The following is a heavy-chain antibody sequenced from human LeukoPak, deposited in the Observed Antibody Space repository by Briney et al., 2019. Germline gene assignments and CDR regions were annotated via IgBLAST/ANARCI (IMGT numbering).Heavy chain of an antibody. CDR3: ARDSGYSYGPFDY. V-gene: IGHV4-31*03. D-gene: IGHD5-18*01. Sequence: PSETLSLTCTVSGGSISSGAYYWSWIRQHPAKGLEGIGYIYYSGSTYYNPSLKSRVTISVDTSKNQFSLKLSSVTAADTAVYYCARDSGYSYGPFDYWGQGTLVTVSS. CDR2: IYYSGST. J-gene: IGHJ4*02. CDR1: GGSISSGAYY.